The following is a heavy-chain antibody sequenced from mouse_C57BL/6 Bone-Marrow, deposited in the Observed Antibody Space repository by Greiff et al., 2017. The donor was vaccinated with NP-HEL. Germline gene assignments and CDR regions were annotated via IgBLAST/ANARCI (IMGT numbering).Heavy chain of an antibody. D-gene: IGHD3-2*02. CDR2: IDPENGDT. CDR3: TAAQDTWGFAY. Sequence: EVQLQQSGAELVRPGASVKLSCTASGFNIKDDYMHWVKQRPEQGLEWIGWIDPENGDTEYASKFQGKATITADTSSNTAYLQLSSLTSEDTAVYYCTAAQDTWGFAYWGRGTLVTVSA. CDR1: GFNIKDDY. J-gene: IGHJ3*01. V-gene: IGHV14-4*01.